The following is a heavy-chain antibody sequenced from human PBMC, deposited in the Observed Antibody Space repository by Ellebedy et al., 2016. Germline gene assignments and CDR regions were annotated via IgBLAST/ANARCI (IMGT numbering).Heavy chain of an antibody. CDR3: ARQRLRLGELSLLFDL. V-gene: IGHV3-48*01. J-gene: IGHJ4*02. Sequence: GESLKISCAASGFTFSSYGMNWVRQTPGKGLEWISYISSSSSTVYYADSLEGRFTVSRDNAKNSLYLKVNSLRGEYTAVYYCARQRLRLGELSLLFDLWGQGTLVTVSS. CDR1: GFTFSSYG. CDR2: ISSSSSTV. D-gene: IGHD3-16*02.